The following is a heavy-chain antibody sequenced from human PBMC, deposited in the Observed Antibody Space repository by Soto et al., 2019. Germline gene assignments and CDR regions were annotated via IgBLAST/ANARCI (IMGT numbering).Heavy chain of an antibody. J-gene: IGHJ4*02. CDR1: GASITSGGYS. Sequence: SETLSLTCTVSGASITSGGYSWSWIRQTPGKGLEWIGYINHLETTFYNPSFESRLTLSIDRAKIQFSLKLHSMSAADRAVYFCARGGGSDSFDYWGQGILVTVSS. V-gene: IGHV4-30-2*01. CDR2: INHLETT. D-gene: IGHD1-26*01. CDR3: ARGGGSDSFDY.